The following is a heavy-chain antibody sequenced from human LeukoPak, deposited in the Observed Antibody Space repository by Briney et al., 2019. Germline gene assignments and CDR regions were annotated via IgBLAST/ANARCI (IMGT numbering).Heavy chain of an antibody. V-gene: IGHV4-4*08. CDR2: IFARGNT. J-gene: IGHJ4*02. CDR3: AKAASYFYGSGIDS. Sequence: SETLSLTCTVSGDSISNYYWSWIRQPPGKGLEWIGYIFARGNTNYNPSLQSRVPISVDTCKKQTSLKLRSVTAADAAVYYCAKAASYFYGSGIDSWGQGTLVTVSS. D-gene: IGHD3-10*01. CDR1: GDSISNYY.